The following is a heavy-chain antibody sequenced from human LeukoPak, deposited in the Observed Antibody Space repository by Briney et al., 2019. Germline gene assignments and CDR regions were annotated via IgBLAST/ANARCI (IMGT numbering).Heavy chain of an antibody. CDR3: ARHRVVPAYDP. V-gene: IGHV4-34*01. Sequence: SEALSLTCAVYGGSFSGYYWSWIRQPPGKGLEWIGEINHSGSTNYNPSLKSRVTISVDTSKNQFSLKLSSVTAADTAVYYCARHRVVPAYDPWGQGTLVTVSS. J-gene: IGHJ5*02. CDR2: INHSGST. CDR1: GGSFSGYY. D-gene: IGHD2-2*01.